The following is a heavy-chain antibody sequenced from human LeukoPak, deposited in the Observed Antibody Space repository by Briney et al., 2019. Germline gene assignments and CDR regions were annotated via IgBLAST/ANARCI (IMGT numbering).Heavy chain of an antibody. J-gene: IGHJ3*02. Sequence: ASVKVSCKASGYTFTSYGISWVRQAPGQGLEWMGWINPKSGGTNYAQKFQGRVTMTRDTSISTAYMELSRLRSDDTAVYYCARCRVYSISWCDAFDIWGQGTMVTVSS. CDR2: INPKSGGT. CDR3: ARCRVYSISWCDAFDI. V-gene: IGHV1-2*02. CDR1: GYTFTSYG. D-gene: IGHD6-13*01.